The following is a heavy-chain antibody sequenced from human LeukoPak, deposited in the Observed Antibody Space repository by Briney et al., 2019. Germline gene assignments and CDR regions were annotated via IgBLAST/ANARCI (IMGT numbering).Heavy chain of an antibody. Sequence: GGSLRLSCAASGFTFSSYWMSWVRQAPGKGLEWVANIKEDGSEKYYVDSVKGRFTISRDNPKNSLYLQMNSLRAEDTAVYYCVRTVNRPRPDLFNPWGQGTLVTVSS. CDR3: VRTVNRPRPDLFNP. CDR1: GFTFSSYW. V-gene: IGHV3-7*03. D-gene: IGHD1-14*01. J-gene: IGHJ5*02. CDR2: IKEDGSEK.